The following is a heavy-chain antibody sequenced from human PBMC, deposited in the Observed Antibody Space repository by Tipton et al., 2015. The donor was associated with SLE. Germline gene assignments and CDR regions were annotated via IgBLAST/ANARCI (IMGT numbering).Heavy chain of an antibody. V-gene: IGHV4-31*03. CDR3: ARDERVRGVLGY. CDR1: GGSIISGGYY. J-gene: IGHJ4*02. D-gene: IGHD3-10*01. Sequence: TLSLTCTVSGGSIISGGYYWSWIRQHPGKGLEWIGYIYYSGSTYYNPSLKSRVTISVDTSKNQFSLKLSSVTAADTAVYYCARDERVRGVLGYWGQGTLVTVSS. CDR2: IYYSGST.